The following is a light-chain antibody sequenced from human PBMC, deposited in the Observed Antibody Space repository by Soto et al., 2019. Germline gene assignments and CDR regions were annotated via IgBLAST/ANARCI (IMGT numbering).Light chain of an antibody. Sequence: EIVMTHSPATLSLSPVEIATLSFSASESVSTNLAWYQQKAGQAPRLLIYGASTRATGIPARFSGSGSGIEFTLTISSLQSEDFAVYYCKQYSIWRKFGQGTKVDIK. CDR1: ESVSTN. CDR2: GAS. V-gene: IGKV3-15*01. CDR3: KQYSIWRK. J-gene: IGKJ1*01.